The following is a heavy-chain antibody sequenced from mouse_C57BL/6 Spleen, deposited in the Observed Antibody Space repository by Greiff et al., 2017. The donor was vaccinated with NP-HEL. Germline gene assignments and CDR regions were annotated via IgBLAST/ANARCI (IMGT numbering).Heavy chain of an antibody. J-gene: IGHJ2*01. D-gene: IGHD1-1*02. CDR1: GFTFSDYY. CDR3: ARSRGNYFDY. CDR2: INYDGSST. V-gene: IGHV5-16*01. Sequence: EVQVVESEGGLVQPGSSMKLSCTASGFTFSDYYMAWVRQVPEKGLEWVANINYDGSSTYYLDSLKSRFIISRDNAKNILYLQMSSLKSEDTATYYCARSRGNYFDYWGQGTTLTVSS.